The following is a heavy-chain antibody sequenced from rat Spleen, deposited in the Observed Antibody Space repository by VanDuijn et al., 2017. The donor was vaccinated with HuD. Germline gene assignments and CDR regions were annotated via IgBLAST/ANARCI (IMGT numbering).Heavy chain of an antibody. J-gene: IGHJ3*01. Sequence: QVQLKESGPGLVQPSQTLSLTCTIAGFSVNSYNVHWVRQPPGKGLEWMGGIWGDGSTNYNSALNSRLSISRDTSKSQVFLKMNSLQTEDTATYYCARDVANYYGGTYGVMAAWGQGTLVTVSS. CDR1: GFSVNSYN. V-gene: IGHV2-41*01. CDR2: IWGDGST. D-gene: IGHD1-12*02. CDR3: ARDVANYYGGTYGVMAA.